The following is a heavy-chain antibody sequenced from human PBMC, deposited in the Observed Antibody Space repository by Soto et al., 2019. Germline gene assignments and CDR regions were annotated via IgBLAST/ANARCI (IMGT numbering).Heavy chain of an antibody. D-gene: IGHD2-2*01. CDR3: AKYGESCSRTRCPRYFDL. Sequence: DVQLLESGGGLVQPGGSLRLSCATSGFAFTRYVMNWVRQAPGKRLEWVSTISDDARTTDYADSVKGRFTISRDNSRDTLYLQMNSLSAEDTAVYFCAKYGESCSRTRCPRYFDLWGQGALVVVS. CDR2: ISDDARTT. V-gene: IGHV3-23*01. J-gene: IGHJ4*02. CDR1: GFAFTRYV.